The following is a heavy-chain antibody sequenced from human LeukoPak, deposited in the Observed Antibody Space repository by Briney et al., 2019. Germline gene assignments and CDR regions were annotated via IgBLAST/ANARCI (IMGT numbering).Heavy chain of an antibody. CDR2: INWNGGII. V-gene: IGHV3-20*04. D-gene: IGHD5-12*01. CDR1: GFTFSTYW. CDR3: ARIGGYGIPAY. J-gene: IGHJ4*02. Sequence: GGSLRLSCAASGFTFSTYWMHWVRQAPGKGLEWVSSINWNGGIIGYADSVKGRFTISRDNAKNSLYLQMNSLRTEDTAFYYCARIGGYGIPAYWGQGTLVTVSP.